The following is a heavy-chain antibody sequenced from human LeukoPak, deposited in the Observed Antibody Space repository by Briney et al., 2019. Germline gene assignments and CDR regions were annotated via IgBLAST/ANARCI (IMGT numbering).Heavy chain of an antibody. Sequence: SETLSLTCAVYGGSFSGYYWSWIRQPPGKGLEWIGEINHSRSTNYNPSLKSRVTISVDTSKNQFSLKLSSVTAADTAVYYCARGPPVAAYSHFDYWGQGTLVTVSS. J-gene: IGHJ4*02. CDR1: GGSFSGYY. V-gene: IGHV4-34*01. CDR3: ARGPPVAAYSHFDY. D-gene: IGHD2-15*01. CDR2: INHSRST.